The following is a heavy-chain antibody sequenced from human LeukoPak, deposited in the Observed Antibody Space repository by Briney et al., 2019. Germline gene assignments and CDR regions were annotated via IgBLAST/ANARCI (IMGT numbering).Heavy chain of an antibody. CDR2: INHSGST. CDR3: ASSIVVVPAADYYFDY. J-gene: IGHJ4*02. CDR1: GGSFSGYY. D-gene: IGHD2-2*01. V-gene: IGHV4-34*01. Sequence: SETLSLTCAVYGGSFSGYYWSWIRQPPGKGLEWIGEINHSGSTNYNPSLKSRVTISVDTSKNQFSLKLSSATAADTAVYHCASSIVVVPAADYYFDYWGQGTLVTVSS.